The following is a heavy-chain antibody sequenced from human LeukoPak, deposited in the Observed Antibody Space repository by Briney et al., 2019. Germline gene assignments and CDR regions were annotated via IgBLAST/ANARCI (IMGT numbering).Heavy chain of an antibody. D-gene: IGHD3-10*01. Sequence: GRSLRLSCAASGFTFSNYGMHWVRQAPGKGLEGVAVIWYDGSNKYYADSVKGRFTIFRDNSKNTLYLQMNSLRAEDTAVYYRARGVRGSGNFDYWGQGTLVTVSS. V-gene: IGHV3-33*01. J-gene: IGHJ4*02. CDR2: IWYDGSNK. CDR1: GFTFSNYG. CDR3: ARGVRGSGNFDY.